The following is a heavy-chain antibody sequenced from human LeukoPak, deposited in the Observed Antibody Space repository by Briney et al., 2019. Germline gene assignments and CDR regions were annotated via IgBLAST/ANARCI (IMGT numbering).Heavy chain of an antibody. CDR1: GFPFGSFA. CDR2: ISGSGYYT. J-gene: IGHJ6*03. V-gene: IGHV3-23*01. Sequence: GGSLRLSCEASGFPFGSFAVSWVRQAPGKGLEWVLGISGSGYYTYYADSVKGRFTISRDNSKNTLYIEMNSLRAEDTALYFCAKDGSWGDYQFYFYMDVWGKGTTVTVSS. CDR3: AKDGSWGDYQFYFYMDV. D-gene: IGHD2-2*01.